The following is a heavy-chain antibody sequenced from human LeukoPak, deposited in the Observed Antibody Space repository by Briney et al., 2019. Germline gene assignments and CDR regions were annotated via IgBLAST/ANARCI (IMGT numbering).Heavy chain of an antibody. V-gene: IGHV3-7*05. D-gene: IGHD6-6*01. CDR2: INPDGSGK. J-gene: IGHJ4*02. CDR1: GFSFSSHW. Sequence: GGSLRLSCAASGFSFSSHWMNWVRQAPGKGLEWVANINPDGSGKYYVDSVKGRFSISRDSAKSSMYLRMDSLRAEDTAVYYCARGIHNSCDYWGQGALVTVSS. CDR3: ARGIHNSCDY.